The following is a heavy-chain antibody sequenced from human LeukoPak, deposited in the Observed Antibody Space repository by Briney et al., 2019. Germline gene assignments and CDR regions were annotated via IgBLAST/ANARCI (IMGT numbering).Heavy chain of an antibody. Sequence: ASVKVSCKASGYTFTGYYMHWVRQAPGQGLEWMGWINPNSGGTNYAQKFQGRVTMTRDTSISTAYMELSGLGSDDTAVYYCARRTTTGYVNYFDYWGQGTLVTVSS. CDR2: INPNSGGT. CDR3: ARRTTTGYVNYFDY. V-gene: IGHV1-2*02. CDR1: GYTFTGYY. D-gene: IGHD3-9*01. J-gene: IGHJ4*02.